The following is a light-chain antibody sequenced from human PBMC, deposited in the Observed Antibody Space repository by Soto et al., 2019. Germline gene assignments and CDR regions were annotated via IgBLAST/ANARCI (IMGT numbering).Light chain of an antibody. CDR3: QQYGTSPPWT. CDR2: GAS. J-gene: IGKJ1*01. CDR1: QSVDSSY. Sequence: EVVLTQSPATLSLSPGERATLSCRAGQSVDSSYLAWYQQKPGQAPRLLIYGASSRATGIPDRFSGSGSGTDFTLTISRLEPEDFAVYYCQQYGTSPPWTFGQGTKVDIK. V-gene: IGKV3-20*01.